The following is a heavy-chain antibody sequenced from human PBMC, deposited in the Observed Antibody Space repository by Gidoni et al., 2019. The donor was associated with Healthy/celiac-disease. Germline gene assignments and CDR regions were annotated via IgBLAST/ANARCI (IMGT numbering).Heavy chain of an antibody. D-gene: IGHD6-13*01. CDR2: IIPIFGTA. V-gene: IGHV1-69*01. Sequence: QVQLVQSGAEVKKPGSSVKVSCKASGGTFSSYAISCVRQAPGQGLEWMGGIIPIFGTANYAQKFQGRVTITADESTSTAYMELSSLRSEDTAVYYCARGEAAAGTAGGTGWTGTTENYYYYYMDVWGKGTTVTVSS. J-gene: IGHJ6*03. CDR1: GGTFSSYA. CDR3: ARGEAAAGTAGGTGWTGTTENYYYYYMDV.